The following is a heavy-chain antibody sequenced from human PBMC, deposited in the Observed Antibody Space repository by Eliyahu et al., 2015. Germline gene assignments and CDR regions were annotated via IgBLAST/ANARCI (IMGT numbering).Heavy chain of an antibody. CDR1: GFXFSSYA. Sequence: EVQLLESGGGLVQPGGSLRLSCAXSGFXFSSYAMTWVRQAPGKGLEWVSGISGSGGSTYYPDSVKGRFTISRDNSRNTLYLQMNSLRAEDTAVYYCAKGNGYNYRPFDYWGQGTLVTVSS. CDR2: ISGSGGST. V-gene: IGHV3-23*01. CDR3: AKGNGYNYRPFDY. D-gene: IGHD5-24*01. J-gene: IGHJ4*02.